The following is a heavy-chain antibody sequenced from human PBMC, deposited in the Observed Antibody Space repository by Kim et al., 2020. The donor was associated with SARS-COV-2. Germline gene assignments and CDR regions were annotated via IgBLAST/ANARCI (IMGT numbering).Heavy chain of an antibody. CDR3: AKDRSVSMITFGGEAGGLDV. Sequence: GGSLRLSCAASGFSFSNFAMPWVRQAPGKGLEWVALISDGGGRKYYADSLKGRFAISRDSSKNTLYLQMNSLRAEDTAVYYCAKDRSVSMITFGGEAGGLDVWGQGTTVTVSS. V-gene: IGHV3-30*18. J-gene: IGHJ6*02. D-gene: IGHD3-16*01. CDR2: ISDGGGRK. CDR1: GFSFSNFA.